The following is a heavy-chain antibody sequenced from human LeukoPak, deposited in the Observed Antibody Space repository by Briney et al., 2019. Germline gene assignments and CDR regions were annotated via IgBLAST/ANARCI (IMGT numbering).Heavy chain of an antibody. J-gene: IGHJ4*02. D-gene: IGHD3-10*01. Sequence: GGCLRLSCAASGFTFDDYAMAWGRQAPGKGLEWVSGISWNSGSIGYPDSVKGRVTISRHNAKNSLYLQMNSLRAEDMALYYCAKDMGPRITMGRGVIGPFDYWGQGTLVTVSS. CDR1: GFTFDDYA. CDR3: AKDMGPRITMGRGVIGPFDY. V-gene: IGHV3-9*03. CDR2: ISWNSGSI.